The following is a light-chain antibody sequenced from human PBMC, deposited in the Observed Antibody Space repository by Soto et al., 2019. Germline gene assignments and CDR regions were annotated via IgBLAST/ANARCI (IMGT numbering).Light chain of an antibody. CDR2: GAS. Sequence: EIVLTQSPGTLSLSPGERATLSCRASQSVSSSYLAWYQQKPGQAPRLRIYGASSIATGIPDRFSGSGSGTDFTLTISRLEPEDCAVYYCQQYGRSPEYTFGQGTKLEIK. CDR3: QQYGRSPEYT. V-gene: IGKV3-20*01. CDR1: QSVSSSY. J-gene: IGKJ2*01.